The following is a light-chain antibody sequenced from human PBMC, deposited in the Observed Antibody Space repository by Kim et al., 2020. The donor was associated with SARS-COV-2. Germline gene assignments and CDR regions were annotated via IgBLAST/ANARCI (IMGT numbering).Light chain of an antibody. CDR2: EGS. Sequence: GQSITLSCTGTSSDVASDTLVSWYQQHQGKAPKLMIYEGSKRPSGVSNRFSGSKSGNTASLTIPGLQPEDEADYYCCSYAGSSTLVFGGGTQLT. V-gene: IGLV2-23*01. CDR1: SSDVASDTL. CDR3: CSYAGSSTLV. J-gene: IGLJ2*01.